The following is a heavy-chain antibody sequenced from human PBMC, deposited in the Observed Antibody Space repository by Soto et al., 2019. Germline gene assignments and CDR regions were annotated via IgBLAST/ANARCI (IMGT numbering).Heavy chain of an antibody. V-gene: IGHV3-15*01. Sequence: GGSLRLSCAASGFTFSNAWMSWVRQAPGKGLEWVGRIKSKTDGGTTDYAAPVKGRFTISRDDSKNTLYLQMNSLKTEDTAVYYCTTGLPLPWIQLWPNDNDAFDIWGQGTMVTVSS. CDR2: IKSKTDGGTT. CDR1: GFTFSNAW. D-gene: IGHD5-18*01. J-gene: IGHJ3*02. CDR3: TTGLPLPWIQLWPNDNDAFDI.